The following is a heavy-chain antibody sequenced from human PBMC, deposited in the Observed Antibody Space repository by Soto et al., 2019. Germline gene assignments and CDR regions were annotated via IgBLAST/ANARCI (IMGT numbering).Heavy chain of an antibody. D-gene: IGHD6-13*01. CDR2: IYYSGST. V-gene: IGHV4-59*08. Sequence: PSETLSLTCTVSGGSISSYYWSWIRQPPGKGLEWIGYIYYSGSTNYNPSLKSRVTMSVDTSKNQFSLKLSSVTAADTAVYYCARLRIAAAGLAPWGQGTLVTVSS. J-gene: IGHJ5*02. CDR3: ARLRIAAAGLAP. CDR1: GGSISSYY.